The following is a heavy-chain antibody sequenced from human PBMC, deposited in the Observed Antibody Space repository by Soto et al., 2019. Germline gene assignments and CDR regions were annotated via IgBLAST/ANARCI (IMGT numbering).Heavy chain of an antibody. V-gene: IGHV3-23*01. CDR3: AKDMGHCSGGSCYSDY. CDR2: ISGSGGST. J-gene: IGHJ4*02. Sequence: EVQLLESGGGLVQPGGSLRLSCAASGFTFSSYAMSWVRQAPGKGLEWVSAISGSGGSTYYADSVKGRFTISRDNSMNTLYLQMISLRAEDTAVYYCAKDMGHCSGGSCYSDYWGQGTLVTVSS. D-gene: IGHD2-15*01. CDR1: GFTFSSYA.